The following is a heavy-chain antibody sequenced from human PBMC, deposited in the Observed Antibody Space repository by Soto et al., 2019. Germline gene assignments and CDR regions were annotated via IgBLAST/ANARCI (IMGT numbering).Heavy chain of an antibody. J-gene: IGHJ6*02. Sequence: EVQLVETGGGLIQPGGSLRLSCLASGFSVTTNYIIWVRQPPGKGLEWVSTTFTGGSTHYADSVKGRFSISRDNSKNTVYLQMNNLRVEDTALYYRAKKPPSSIQGWAFGMDVWGQGTTVSVSS. CDR2: TFTGGST. CDR1: GFSVTTNY. V-gene: IGHV3-53*02. D-gene: IGHD1-26*01. CDR3: AKKPPSSIQGWAFGMDV.